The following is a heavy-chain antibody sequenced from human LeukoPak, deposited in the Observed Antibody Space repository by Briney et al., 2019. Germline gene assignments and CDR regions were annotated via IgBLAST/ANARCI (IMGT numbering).Heavy chain of an antibody. CDR1: GFTFSSYS. Sequence: GGSLRLSCAASGFTFSSYSMNWVRQAPGKGLEWVANIKQDGSEKYYVDSVKGRFTISRDNAKNSLYLQMNSLRAEDTAVYYCASCHSSGWHLDYWGQGTLVTVSS. J-gene: IGHJ4*02. V-gene: IGHV3-7*01. CDR2: IKQDGSEK. CDR3: ASCHSSGWHLDY. D-gene: IGHD6-19*01.